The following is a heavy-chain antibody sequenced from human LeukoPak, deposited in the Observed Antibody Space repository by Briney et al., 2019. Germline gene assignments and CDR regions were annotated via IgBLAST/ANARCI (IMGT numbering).Heavy chain of an antibody. CDR2: ISSSGSTI. CDR3: ARDRYYYYGLDV. V-gene: IGHV3-48*03. J-gene: IGHJ6*04. CDR1: GFTFSSYE. Sequence: GGSLRLSCAASGFTFSSYEMNWVRQAPVKGLEWVSYISSSGSTIYYADSVKGRFTISRDNAKNSLYLQMNSLRAEDTAVYYCARDRYYYYGLDVWGKGTTVTVSS.